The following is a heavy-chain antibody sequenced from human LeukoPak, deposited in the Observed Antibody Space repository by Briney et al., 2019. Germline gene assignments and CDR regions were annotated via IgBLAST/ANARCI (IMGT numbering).Heavy chain of an antibody. CDR1: GFTFSSYS. CDR2: ISSSSSTI. Sequence: GGSLRLSCAASGFTFSSYSMNWVRQAPGKGLEWVSYISSSSSTIYYADSVEGRFTISRDNAKNSLFLQMNSLRAEDTAVYYCARVRGSFSLDYWGQGSLVTVSS. CDR3: ARVRGSFSLDY. V-gene: IGHV3-48*04. D-gene: IGHD1-26*01. J-gene: IGHJ4*02.